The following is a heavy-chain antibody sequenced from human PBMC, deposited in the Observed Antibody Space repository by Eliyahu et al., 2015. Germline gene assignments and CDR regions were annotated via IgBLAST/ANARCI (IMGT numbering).Heavy chain of an antibody. Sequence: QVRLQQWGAGLLKPSETLSLTCGXYGGSFSPYNWAWXRQTPGKGLEWVGEISLSGGSYYSPSLKSRVKMSVDRSNNQFSLKLSSVTATDTGVYYCVRHSQGEGGAHRLDYWGQGTQVTVSS. CDR3: VRHSQGEGGAHRLDY. V-gene: IGHV4-34*01. CDR2: ISLSGGS. CDR1: GGSFSPYN. D-gene: IGHD3-10*01. J-gene: IGHJ4*02.